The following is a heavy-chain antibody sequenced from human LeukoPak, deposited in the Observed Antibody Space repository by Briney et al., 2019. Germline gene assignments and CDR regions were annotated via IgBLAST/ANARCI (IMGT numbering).Heavy chain of an antibody. Sequence: SETLSLTCAVYGGSFSGYYWSWIRQPPGKGLGWIGEINHSGSTNYNPSLKSRVTISVDTSKNQFSLKLSSVTAADTAVYYCASWYSSSWLYFDYWGQGTLVTVSS. CDR3: ASWYSSSWLYFDY. CDR2: INHSGST. D-gene: IGHD6-13*01. V-gene: IGHV4-34*01. J-gene: IGHJ4*02. CDR1: GGSFSGYY.